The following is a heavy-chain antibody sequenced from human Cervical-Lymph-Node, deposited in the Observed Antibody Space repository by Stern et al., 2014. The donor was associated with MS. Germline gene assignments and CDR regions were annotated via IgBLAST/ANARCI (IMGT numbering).Heavy chain of an antibody. V-gene: IGHV4-31*03. D-gene: IGHD4-17*01. Sequence: VQLVESGPGLVKPSQTLYLTCTVSGGPIRSGGYYWSWIRQHPGNGLERIEHIYYTGRSYYKSSLRSRGTISIDTSKNQFSLRLNSVTAADTAVYYCARVSGRKIDYDDDYFDSWGQGTLVAVSS. CDR1: GGPIRSGGYY. CDR2: IYYTGRS. J-gene: IGHJ4*02. CDR3: ARVSGRKIDYDDDYFDS.